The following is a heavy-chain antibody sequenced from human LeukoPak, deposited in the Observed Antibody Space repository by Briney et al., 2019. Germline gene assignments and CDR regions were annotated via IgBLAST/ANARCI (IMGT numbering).Heavy chain of an antibody. V-gene: IGHV3-9*01. CDR1: GFTFDEYA. D-gene: IGHD3-10*01. CDR2: ISWNSGRI. J-gene: IGHJ4*02. Sequence: PGGSLRLSCAASGFTFDEYAMHTVRQAPGKGLEWVSGISWNSGRIGYVDSVKGRFTISRENAQNSLYLQMNSLRAQETASYYFAKGVTMVRGGGVDYWGQGTLVTVSS. CDR3: AKGVTMVRGGGVDY.